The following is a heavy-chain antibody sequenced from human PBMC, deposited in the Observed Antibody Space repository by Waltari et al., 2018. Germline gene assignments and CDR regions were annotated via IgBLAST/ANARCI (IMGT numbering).Heavy chain of an antibody. CDR3: ARALPIAARRDYYYYMDV. V-gene: IGHV4-61*09. Sequence: QVQLQESGPGLVKPSQTLSLTCTVSGGSISSGSYYWSWIRQPAGKGLEWIGYIYTSGSTNSNPSPNSRVTISVDTSKNQFSLKLSSVPAAYTAVYYCARALPIAARRDYYYYMDVWGKGTTVTVSS. D-gene: IGHD6-6*01. CDR1: GGSISSGSYY. J-gene: IGHJ6*03. CDR2: IYTSGST.